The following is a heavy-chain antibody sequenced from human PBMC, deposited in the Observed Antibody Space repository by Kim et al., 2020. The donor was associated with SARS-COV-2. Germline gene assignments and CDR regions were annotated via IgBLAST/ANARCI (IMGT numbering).Heavy chain of an antibody. J-gene: IGHJ5*02. D-gene: IGHD6-13*01. CDR2: IYYSGST. CDR3: ARDSLPYSTKLNWFDP. CDR1: GGSISSSSYY. Sequence: SETLSLTCTVSGGSISSSSYYWGWIRQPPGKGLEWIGSIYYSGSTYYNPSLKSRVTISVDTSKNQFSLKLSSVTAADTAVYYCARDSLPYSTKLNWFDPWGQGTLVTVSS. V-gene: IGHV4-39*07.